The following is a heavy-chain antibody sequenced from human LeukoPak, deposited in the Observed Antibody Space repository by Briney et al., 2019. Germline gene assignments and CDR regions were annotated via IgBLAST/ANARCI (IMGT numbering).Heavy chain of an antibody. CDR2: INGDGSST. CDR3: ARASTTVPNLLDN. V-gene: IGHV3-74*01. D-gene: IGHD4-17*01. Sequence: GGSLRLSCAASGFTFRNAWMSWVRQAPGKGLLWVSRINGDGSSTNYADSVKGRFTISRDNAKNTPYLQMNSLRAEDTAVYYCARASTTVPNLLDNWGQGTLVTVPS. J-gene: IGHJ4*02. CDR1: GFTFRNAW.